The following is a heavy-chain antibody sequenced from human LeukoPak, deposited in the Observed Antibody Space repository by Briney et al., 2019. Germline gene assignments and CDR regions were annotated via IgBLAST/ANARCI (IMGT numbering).Heavy chain of an antibody. CDR2: IIPIFGTA. CDR1: GGTFSSYA. CDR3: ARDPKTVTYYYGSGLISGRGGWFDP. J-gene: IGHJ5*02. V-gene: IGHV1-69*13. Sequence: VASVKVSCKASGGTFSSYAISWVRQAPGQGLEWMGGIIPIFGTANYAQKFQGRVTITADESTSTAYMELSSLRSEDTAVYYCARDPKTVTYYYGSGLISGRGGWFDPWGQGTLVTVSS. D-gene: IGHD3-10*01.